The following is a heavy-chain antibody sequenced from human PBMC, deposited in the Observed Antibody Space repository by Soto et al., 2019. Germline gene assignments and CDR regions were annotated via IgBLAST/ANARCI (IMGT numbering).Heavy chain of an antibody. D-gene: IGHD2-15*01. Sequence: GGSLRLSCAASEFTFSNYGMHWVRRPTGKGLEWLAVISYDGSNKYYADSVKGRFTISRDNSKNTLYLQMNSLRAEDTAVYYCAKETYSGPLDYWGQGTLVTVSS. CDR1: EFTFSNYG. V-gene: IGHV3-30*18. J-gene: IGHJ4*02. CDR2: ISYDGSNK. CDR3: AKETYSGPLDY.